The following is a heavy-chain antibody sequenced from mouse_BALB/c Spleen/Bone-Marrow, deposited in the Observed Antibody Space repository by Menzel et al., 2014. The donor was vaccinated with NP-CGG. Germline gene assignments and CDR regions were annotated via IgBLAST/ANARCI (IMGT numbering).Heavy chain of an antibody. Sequence: DVKLVESGGGLVQPKGSLKLSCAASGFTFNTYAMNWVRQAPGKGLEWVARMRSKSNNYATYYADSVKDRFTISRDDSQSMLYLQMNNLKTEDTAMYYCVRQNYDYAWFAYWGQGTLVTVSA. CDR1: GFTFNTYA. D-gene: IGHD2-4*01. V-gene: IGHV10-1*02. CDR2: MRSKSNNYAT. CDR3: VRQNYDYAWFAY. J-gene: IGHJ3*01.